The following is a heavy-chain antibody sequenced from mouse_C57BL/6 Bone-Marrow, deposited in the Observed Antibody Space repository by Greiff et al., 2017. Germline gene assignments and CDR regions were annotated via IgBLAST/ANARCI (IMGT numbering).Heavy chain of an antibody. D-gene: IGHD1-1*02. J-gene: IGHJ2*01. CDR3: ARWGWVYYIDY. Sequence: QVHVKQSGAELARPGASVKLSCKASGYTFTSYGISWVKQRTGQGLEWIGEIYPRSGNTYYNEKFKGKATLTADKSSSTAYMELRSLTSEDSAVYFCARWGWVYYIDYWGQGTTLTVSS. CDR1: GYTFTSYG. V-gene: IGHV1-81*01. CDR2: IYPRSGNT.